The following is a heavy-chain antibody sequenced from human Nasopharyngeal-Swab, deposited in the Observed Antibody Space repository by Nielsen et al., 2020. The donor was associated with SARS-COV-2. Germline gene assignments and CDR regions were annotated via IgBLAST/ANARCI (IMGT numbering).Heavy chain of an antibody. J-gene: IGHJ3*02. CDR3: AKVWFGEYDGFDN. D-gene: IGHD3-10*01. CDR2: ISASGRST. V-gene: IGHV3-23*01. Sequence: GGSLRLSCAGSGFTSSTYAMSWVRQAPGKGLEWVSGISASGRSTSYADSVKGRFTISKDTSRNTLFLQMNSLRAEDTALYYCAKVWFGEYDGFDNWGQGTMVTVSS. CDR1: GFTSSTYA.